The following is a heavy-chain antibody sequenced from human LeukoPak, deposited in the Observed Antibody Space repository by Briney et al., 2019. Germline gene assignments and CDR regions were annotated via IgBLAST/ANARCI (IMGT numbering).Heavy chain of an antibody. V-gene: IGHV5-51*01. CDR1: GYSFTSYW. J-gene: IGHJ5*02. CDR2: IYPGDSDT. CDR3: ARLVAGYSSGWSGRGWFDP. D-gene: IGHD6-19*01. Sequence: AGESLQISCKGSGYSFTSYWIGWVRQMPGKGLEWMGIIYPGDSDTRYSPSFQGQVTISADKSISTAYLQWSSLKASDTAMYYCARLVAGYSSGWSGRGWFDPWGQGTLVTVSS.